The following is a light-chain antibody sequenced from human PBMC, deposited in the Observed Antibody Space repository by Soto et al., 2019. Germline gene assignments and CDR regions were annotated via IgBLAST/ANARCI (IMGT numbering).Light chain of an antibody. CDR1: SSDVGGYNF. Sequence: QSVLTQPPSASGSPGQSVTISCTGTSSDVGGYNFVSWYQQHPGKAPNFMIYEVSKRPSGVPDRFSGSKSGNTASLTVSGLQAEDEADYYCSSYAGGIKWVFGGGTKLTVL. CDR2: EVS. J-gene: IGLJ3*02. CDR3: SSYAGGIKWV. V-gene: IGLV2-8*01.